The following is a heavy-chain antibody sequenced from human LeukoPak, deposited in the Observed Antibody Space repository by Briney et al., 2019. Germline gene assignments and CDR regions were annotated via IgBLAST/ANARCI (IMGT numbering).Heavy chain of an antibody. J-gene: IGHJ4*02. Sequence: GGSLRLSCAASGFTFSSYSMNWVRQAPRKGLEWVSSISSSSSYIYYADSVKGRFTISRDNAKNSLYLQMNSLRAEDTAVYYCAWRYCSGGSCLDYWGQGTLVTVSS. D-gene: IGHD2-15*01. V-gene: IGHV3-21*01. CDR2: ISSSSSYI. CDR1: GFTFSSYS. CDR3: AWRYCSGGSCLDY.